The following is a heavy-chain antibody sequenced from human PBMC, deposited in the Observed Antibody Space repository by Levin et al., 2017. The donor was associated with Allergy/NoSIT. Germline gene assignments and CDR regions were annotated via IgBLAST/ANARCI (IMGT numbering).Heavy chain of an antibody. CDR3: ARETHCTNGVCIREGFDY. D-gene: IGHD2-8*01. CDR1: GFTFSSYG. V-gene: IGHV3-33*01. J-gene: IGHJ4*02. Sequence: SCAASGFTFSSYGMHWVRQAPGKGLEWVAVIWYDGNNKYYADSVKGRFTISRDNSKNTLYLQMNSLRAEDTAVYYCARETHCTNGVCIREGFDYWGQGTLVTVSS. CDR2: IWYDGNNK.